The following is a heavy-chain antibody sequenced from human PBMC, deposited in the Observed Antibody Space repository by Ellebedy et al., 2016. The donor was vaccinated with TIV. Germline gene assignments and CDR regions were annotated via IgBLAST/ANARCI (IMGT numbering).Heavy chain of an antibody. V-gene: IGHV3-74*01. Sequence: GESLKISCAASGFTFSGYWMHWVRQVPGKGLVWVSRINGDGSSTAYADSVKGRFTISRDNAKNTLYLQMSSLTTEDTAVYYCVKDLSNTGSYIRPFDYWGQGTLVTVSS. CDR2: INGDGSST. CDR3: VKDLSNTGSYIRPFDY. J-gene: IGHJ4*02. D-gene: IGHD2-2*02. CDR1: GFTFSGYW.